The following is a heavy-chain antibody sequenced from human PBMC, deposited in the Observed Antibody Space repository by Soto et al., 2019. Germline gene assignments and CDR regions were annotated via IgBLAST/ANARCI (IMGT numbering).Heavy chain of an antibody. V-gene: IGHV3-30-3*01. D-gene: IGHD2-2*01. J-gene: IGHJ6*02. CDR1: GFTFSSYA. Sequence: QVQLVESGGGVVQPGRSLRLSCAASGFTFSSYAMHWVRQAPGKGLEWVAVISYDGSNKYYADSVKGRFTISRDNSKNTLYLQMNSLRAEDTAVYYCARDLNVKRYQLLWGNYYYGMDVWGQGTTVTVSS. CDR3: ARDLNVKRYQLLWGNYYYGMDV. CDR2: ISYDGSNK.